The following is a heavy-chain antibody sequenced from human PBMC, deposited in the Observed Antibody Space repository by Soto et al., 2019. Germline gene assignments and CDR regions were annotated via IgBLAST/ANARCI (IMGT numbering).Heavy chain of an antibody. D-gene: IGHD3-3*01. J-gene: IGHJ3*02. CDR3: ARANGSNLDDVSDI. CDR1: GFTFSSYW. Sequence: EVQLVESGGGLVQPGGSLRLSCAASGFTFSSYWMSWVRQAPGKGLEWVANIKQDGSEKYYVDSVKGRFTISRDNAKNSLYLQMNSLRAEDTAVYCCARANGSNLDDVSDIWGQGTMVTVSS. V-gene: IGHV3-7*04. CDR2: IKQDGSEK.